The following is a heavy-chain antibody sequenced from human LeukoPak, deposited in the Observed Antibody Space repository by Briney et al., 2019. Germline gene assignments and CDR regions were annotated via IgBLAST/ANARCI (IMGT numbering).Heavy chain of an antibody. D-gene: IGHD3-10*01. CDR1: GGSISSHY. CDR2: IYYSGST. CDR3: ARASMGGSGSYYRDYYYGMDV. Sequence: PSETLSLTCTVSGGSISSHYWSWLRQPPGKTLEWIGYIYYSGSTNYNPSLTSRVPISVDSSKNQFSLKLSSVTAADTAVYYCARASMGGSGSYYRDYYYGMDVWGQGTIVTVSS. V-gene: IGHV4-59*11. J-gene: IGHJ6*02.